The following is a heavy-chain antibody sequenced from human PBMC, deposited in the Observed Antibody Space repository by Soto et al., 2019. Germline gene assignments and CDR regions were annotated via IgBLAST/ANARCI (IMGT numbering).Heavy chain of an antibody. V-gene: IGHV4-4*02. CDR1: GGSISSTNW. CDR2: IYHSGTT. CDR3: AFTATAEFEY. D-gene: IGHD4-4*01. Sequence: SETLSLTCAVSGGSISSTNWWTWVRQSPGRGLEWIGEIYHSGTTNYSPSLKSRVNIAVDMSTNHLSLTLISVTAADTAVYYCAFTATAEFEYWGKGILVTVS. J-gene: IGHJ4*02.